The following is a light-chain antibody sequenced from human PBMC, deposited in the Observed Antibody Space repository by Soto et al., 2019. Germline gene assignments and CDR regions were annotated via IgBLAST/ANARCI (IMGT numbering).Light chain of an antibody. Sequence: DIQMTQSPFSLSASVGDRVTMTCRASQTISSWLAWYKQIPGKAHKLVTYKASTLKSGVQSRFSGSGSGTEFTLTIRSLQPDDFATYYCKHYNSYSEAFGQATKVDIK. V-gene: IGKV1-5*03. J-gene: IGKJ1*01. CDR3: KHYNSYSEA. CDR1: QTISSW. CDR2: KAS.